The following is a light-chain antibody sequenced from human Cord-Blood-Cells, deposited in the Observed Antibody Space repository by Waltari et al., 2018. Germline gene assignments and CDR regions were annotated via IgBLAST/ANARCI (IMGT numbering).Light chain of an antibody. CDR1: SSDVGGYNY. CDR3: SSYTSSSTLYV. V-gene: IGLV2-14*01. CDR2: DVS. Sequence: QSALTQPASVSGSPGQSITISCTATSSDVGGYNYVSWYQQHPGKAPKLMIYDVSNRASGVANRFSGSKSGSTASLTISWLQAEDEADYYCSSYTSSSTLYVFGTGTKVTVL. J-gene: IGLJ1*01.